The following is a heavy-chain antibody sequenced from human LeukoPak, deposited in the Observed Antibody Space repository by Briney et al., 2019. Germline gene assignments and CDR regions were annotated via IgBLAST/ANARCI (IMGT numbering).Heavy chain of an antibody. V-gene: IGHV3-9*01. D-gene: IGHD2-15*01. J-gene: IGHJ4*01. Sequence: GGSHTPSCAASGFTFDDYAMHWVRQAPGKGLEWVSGMSWNSGSIGYADSVKGRFTISRDNAKNSLYLKMNSLRAEDTALYYCAKDMRGDHQLLPLFGYCGHGNPGTVSS. CDR2: MSWNSGSI. CDR1: GFTFDDYA. CDR3: AKDMRGDHQLLPLFGY.